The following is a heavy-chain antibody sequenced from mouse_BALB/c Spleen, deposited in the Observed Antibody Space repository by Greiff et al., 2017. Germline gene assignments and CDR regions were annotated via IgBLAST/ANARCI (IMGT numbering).Heavy chain of an antibody. CDR2: ISSGGSYT. J-gene: IGHJ3*01. V-gene: IGHV5-9-3*01. CDR1: GFTFSSYA. CDR3: AREVYRYDGDWFAY. Sequence: EVKLVESGGGLVKPGGSLKLSCAASGFTFSSYAMSWVRQTPEKRLEWVATISSGGSYTYYPDSVKGRFTISRDNAKNTLYLQMSSLRSEDTAMYYCAREVYRYDGDWFAYWGQGTLVTVSA. D-gene: IGHD2-14*01.